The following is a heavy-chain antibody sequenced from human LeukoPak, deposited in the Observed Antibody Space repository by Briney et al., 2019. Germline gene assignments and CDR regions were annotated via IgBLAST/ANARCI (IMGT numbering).Heavy chain of an antibody. J-gene: IGHJ3*02. CDR3: AGGLPLIGQDAFDI. CDR1: GGSISSYY. CDR2: IYYSGST. D-gene: IGHD2/OR15-2a*01. V-gene: IGHV4-59*01. Sequence: PSETLSLTCTVSGGSISSYYWSWIRQPPGKGLEWIGYIYYSGSTNYNPSLKSRVTISVDASKNQFSLKLSSVTAADTAVYYCAGGLPLIGQDAFDIWGQGTMVTVSS.